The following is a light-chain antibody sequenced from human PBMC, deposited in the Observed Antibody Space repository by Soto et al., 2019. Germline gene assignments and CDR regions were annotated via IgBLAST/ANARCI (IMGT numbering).Light chain of an antibody. CDR1: SSDVGGYDY. Sequence: QSALTQPASVSGSPGQSITISCTGTSSDVGGYDYVSWYQLHPGKAPKLMVFEVSNRPSGVSYRFSGSKSGNTASLTISGLQAEDEADYFCSSFTSGGTWVFGGGTKLTVL. J-gene: IGLJ3*02. CDR3: SSFTSGGTWV. V-gene: IGLV2-14*01. CDR2: EVS.